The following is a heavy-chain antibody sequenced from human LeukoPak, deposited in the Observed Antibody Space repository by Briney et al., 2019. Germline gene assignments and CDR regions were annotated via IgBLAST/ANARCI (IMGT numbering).Heavy chain of an antibody. V-gene: IGHV4-59*01. CDR3: ARLSPLTGAYYYMDV. CDR2: IYYSGST. J-gene: IGHJ6*03. Sequence: SETLSLTCTVSGGSISSYYWSWIRQPPGKGLEWIGYIYYSGSTNYNPSLKCRVTISVDTSKNQFSLKLSSVTAADTAVYYCARLSPLTGAYYYMDVWGKGTTVTVSS. D-gene: IGHD7-27*01. CDR1: GGSISSYY.